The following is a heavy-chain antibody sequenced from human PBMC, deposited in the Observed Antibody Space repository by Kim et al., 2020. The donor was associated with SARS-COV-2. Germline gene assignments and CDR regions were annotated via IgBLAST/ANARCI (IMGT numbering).Heavy chain of an antibody. D-gene: IGHD2-2*01. CDR2: MNPNSGNT. V-gene: IGHV1-8*01. Sequence: ASVKVSCKASGYTFTSYDINWVRQATGQALEWMGWMNPNSGNTGYAQKFQGRVTMTRNTSISTAYMELSSLRSEDTALFYRARGAVRSTFSCLYWLDPRG. CDR1: GYTFTSYD. CDR3: ARGAVRSTFSCLYWLDP. J-gene: IGHJ5*02.